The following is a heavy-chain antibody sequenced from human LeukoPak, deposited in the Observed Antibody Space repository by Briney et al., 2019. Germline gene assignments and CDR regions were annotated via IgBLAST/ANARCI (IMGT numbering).Heavy chain of an antibody. CDR3: ATTRYIVVVTAIPNWFDP. CDR1: GFTFSSYA. Sequence: GGSLRLSCAASGFTFSSYAMSWVRQAPGKGLEWVSATSGSGGSTYYADSVKGRFTISRDNSKNTLYLQMNSLRAEDTAVYYCATTRYIVVVTAIPNWFDPWGQGTLVTVSS. J-gene: IGHJ5*02. V-gene: IGHV3-23*01. CDR2: TSGSGGST. D-gene: IGHD2-21*02.